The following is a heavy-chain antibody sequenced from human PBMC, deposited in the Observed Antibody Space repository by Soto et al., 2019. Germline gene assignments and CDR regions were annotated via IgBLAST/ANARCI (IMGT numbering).Heavy chain of an antibody. CDR1: GYTFTGYY. Sequence: QVQLVQSGAEVKKPGASVKVSCKASGYTFTGYYMHWVRQAPGQGLEWMGWINPNSGGTNYAQKFQGWVTMTRDTSISTAYMELRRLRSDDTAVYYCARAAAAGTHYYYGMDVWGQGTTVTVSS. CDR2: INPNSGGT. V-gene: IGHV1-2*04. D-gene: IGHD6-13*01. CDR3: ARAAAAGTHYYYGMDV. J-gene: IGHJ6*02.